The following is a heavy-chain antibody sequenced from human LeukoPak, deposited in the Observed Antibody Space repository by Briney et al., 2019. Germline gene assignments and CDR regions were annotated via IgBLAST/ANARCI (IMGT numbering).Heavy chain of an antibody. CDR3: ASPLRPHDFYYYYYGMDV. CDR2: ISYDGSNK. CDR1: GFTFSSYA. Sequence: GGSLRLSCAASGFTFSSYAMHWVRQAPGKGLEWVAVISYDGSNKYYADSVKGRFTISRDNSKNTLYLQMNSLRAEDTAVYYCASPLRPHDFYYYYYGMDVWGQGTTVTVSS. D-gene: IGHD2-21*02. V-gene: IGHV3-30-3*01. J-gene: IGHJ6*02.